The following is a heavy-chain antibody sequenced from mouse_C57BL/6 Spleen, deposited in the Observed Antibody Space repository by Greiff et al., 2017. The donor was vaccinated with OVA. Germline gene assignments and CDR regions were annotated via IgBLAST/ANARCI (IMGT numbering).Heavy chain of an antibody. CDR1: GYTFTSYW. CDR3: ARSRYSTPDY. D-gene: IGHD2-5*01. Sequence: QVQLQQPGAELVMPGASVKLSCKASGYTFTSYWMHWVKQRPGQGLEWIGEIDPSDSYTNYNQKFKGKSTLTVDKSSSTAYMQLSSLTSEDSAVYYCARSRYSTPDYWGQGTTLTVSS. J-gene: IGHJ2*01. V-gene: IGHV1-69*01. CDR2: IDPSDSYT.